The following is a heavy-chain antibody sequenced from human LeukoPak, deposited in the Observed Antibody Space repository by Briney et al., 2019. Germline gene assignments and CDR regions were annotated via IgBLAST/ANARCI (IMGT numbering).Heavy chain of an antibody. J-gene: IGHJ6*02. V-gene: IGHV3-11*01. CDR1: GFTFSDYY. CDR3: ARDDVSRGYDSWSGSPTYYYGMDV. CDR2: ISSSGSTI. Sequence: PGGSLRLSCAASGFTFSDYYMSWIRQAPGKGLEWVSYISSSGSTIYYADSVKGRFTISRDNAKNSLYLQMNSLRAEDTAVYYCARDDVSRGYDSWSGSPTYYYGMDVWGQGTTVTVSS. D-gene: IGHD3-3*01.